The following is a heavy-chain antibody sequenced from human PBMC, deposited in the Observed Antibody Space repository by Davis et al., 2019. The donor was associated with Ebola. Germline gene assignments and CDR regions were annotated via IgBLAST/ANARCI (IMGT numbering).Heavy chain of an antibody. D-gene: IGHD5-18*01. V-gene: IGHV4-30-2*01. CDR3: ARGHSYGSMVYGVDV. CDR2: IYHSGST. Sequence: SETLSLTCAVSGGSISSGGYSWSWIRQPPGKGLEWIGYIYHSGSTYYNPSLKSRVSISVDTSKNQFSLKLSSVTAADTAVYYCARGHSYGSMVYGVDVWGQGTTVSVSS. J-gene: IGHJ6*02. CDR1: GGSISSGGYS.